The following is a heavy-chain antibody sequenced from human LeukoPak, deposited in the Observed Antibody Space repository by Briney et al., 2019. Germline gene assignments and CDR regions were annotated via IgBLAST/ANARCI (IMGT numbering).Heavy chain of an antibody. CDR2: IKENGSEK. V-gene: IGHV3-7*01. J-gene: IGHJ4*02. CDR3: ASGRQLGY. Sequence: GGSMRLACAASGFTFSNYWMSWVRQAPGKGLEWVANIKENGSEKYYVDSVKGRFTLSRDNPRNSLYLQMNSLRAEDTAVYYCASGRQLGYWGQGTLVTVSS. CDR1: GFTFSNYW. D-gene: IGHD6-13*01.